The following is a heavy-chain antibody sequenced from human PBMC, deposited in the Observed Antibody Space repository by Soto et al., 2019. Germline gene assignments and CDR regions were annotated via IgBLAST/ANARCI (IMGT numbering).Heavy chain of an antibody. Sequence: LRLSCAASGXTFSSYAMSWVRQAPGEGLEWVSAVSRSGDNTYHADSVKGRFTISRDNSKSTLYLQMSSLRAEDTAVYYCAKHDYGEYKLYDYWGQGTLVTVSS. V-gene: IGHV3-23*01. CDR2: VSRSGDNT. CDR3: AKHDYGEYKLYDY. J-gene: IGHJ4*02. CDR1: GXTFSSYA. D-gene: IGHD4-17*01.